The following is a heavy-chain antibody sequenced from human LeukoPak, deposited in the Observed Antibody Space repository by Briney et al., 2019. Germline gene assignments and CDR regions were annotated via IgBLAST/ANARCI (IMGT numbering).Heavy chain of an antibody. CDR2: IWYDGSNK. D-gene: IGHD3-22*01. V-gene: IGHV3-33*01. Sequence: GGSLRLSCAASGFTFSSYGMHWVRQAPGKGLEWVAVIWYDGSNKYYADSVKGRFTISRDNSKNTLYLQMNSLRAEDTAVYYCASYAREDSSGYYVGFDYWGQGTLVTVSS. J-gene: IGHJ4*02. CDR3: ASYAREDSSGYYVGFDY. CDR1: GFTFSSYG.